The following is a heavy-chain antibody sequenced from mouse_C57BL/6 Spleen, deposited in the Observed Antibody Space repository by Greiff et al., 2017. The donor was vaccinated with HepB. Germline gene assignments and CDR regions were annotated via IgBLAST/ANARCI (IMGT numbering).Heavy chain of an antibody. V-gene: IGHV1-15*01. J-gene: IGHJ2*01. Sequence: QVQLQQSGAELVRPGASVTLSCKASGYTFTDYEMHWVKQTPVHGLEWIGAIDPETGGTAYNQKFKGKAILTADKSSSTAYMELRSLTSEDSAVYYCTRFGGWFYGGDYWGQGTTLTVSS. D-gene: IGHD2-3*01. CDR1: GYTFTDYE. CDR2: IDPETGGT. CDR3: TRFGGWFYGGDY.